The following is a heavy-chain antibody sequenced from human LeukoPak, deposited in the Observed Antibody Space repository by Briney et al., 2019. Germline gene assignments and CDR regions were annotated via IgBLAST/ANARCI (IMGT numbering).Heavy chain of an antibody. CDR1: GFTFSDYY. J-gene: IGHJ2*01. D-gene: IGHD4-23*01. CDR3: ARAPRVVSDWYFDL. Sequence: GGSLRLSCAASGFTFSDYYMSWIRQAPGKGLEWVSYITSSGSTKHYADSVKGRFTISRDNAKNSLSLQMDNLRAEDTAVYYCARAPRVVSDWYFDLWGRGTLVTVSS. V-gene: IGHV3-11*04. CDR2: ITSSGSTK.